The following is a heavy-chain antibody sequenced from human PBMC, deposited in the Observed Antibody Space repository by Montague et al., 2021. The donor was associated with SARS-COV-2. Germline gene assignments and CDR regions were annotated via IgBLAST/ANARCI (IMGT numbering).Heavy chain of an antibody. D-gene: IGHD3-10*01. CDR1: GFSLSTSGMC. CDR2: IDWDDDK. Sequence: PALVKPTQTLTLTCTFSGFSLSTSGMCVSWVRQPPGKALEWLALIDWDDDKYYSTSLKTRLTISKDTSENQVVLTMTNMDPVDTATYYCARRGTVRGVIAAPQLYYGMDVWGQGTTVTVSS. V-gene: IGHV2-70*20. CDR3: ARRGTVRGVIAAPQLYYGMDV. J-gene: IGHJ6*02.